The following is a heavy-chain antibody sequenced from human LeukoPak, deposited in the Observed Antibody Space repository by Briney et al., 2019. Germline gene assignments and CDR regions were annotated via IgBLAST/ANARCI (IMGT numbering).Heavy chain of an antibody. J-gene: IGHJ4*02. V-gene: IGHV4-31*03. Sequence: PSETLSLTCTVSGGSISSGGYYWSWIRQHPGKGLEWIGYIYYSGSTYYNPSLKSRVTISVGTSKNQFSLKLSSVTAADTAVYYCARTLYDSSGYCDYWGQGTLVTVSS. CDR2: IYYSGST. D-gene: IGHD3-22*01. CDR1: GGSISSGGYY. CDR3: ARTLYDSSGYCDY.